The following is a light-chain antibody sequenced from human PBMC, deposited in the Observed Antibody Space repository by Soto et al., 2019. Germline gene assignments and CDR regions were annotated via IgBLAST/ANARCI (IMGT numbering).Light chain of an antibody. J-gene: IGKJ5*01. V-gene: IGKV1-39*02. Sequence: VGDRVTVGARASQRISNYLNWYQQKPGEVPKVLIFAASSLRSGVPSRFSGSGYGTDFTLSINYLHSEDVATYYCQQSHGFPRTFGQGTRLEI. CDR2: AAS. CDR1: QRISNY. CDR3: QQSHGFPRT.